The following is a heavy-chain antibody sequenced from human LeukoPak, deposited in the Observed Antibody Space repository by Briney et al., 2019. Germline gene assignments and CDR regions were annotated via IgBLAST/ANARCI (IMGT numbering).Heavy chain of an antibody. CDR1: GGSISRSPYY. CDR2: ISYSGST. CDR3: ARLTQDYYYYYMGV. Sequence: PETLSLTCSVSGGSISRSPYYWGWIRQPPGKGLEWIGTISYSGSTYYNPSLKSRVTIFVDTSKNQFSLKLSSVTAADTAVFYCARLTQDYYYYYMGVWGKGTTVTISS. J-gene: IGHJ6*03. V-gene: IGHV4-39*01.